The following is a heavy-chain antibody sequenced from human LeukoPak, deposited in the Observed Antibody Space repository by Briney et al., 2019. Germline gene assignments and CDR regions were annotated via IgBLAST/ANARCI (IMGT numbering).Heavy chain of an antibody. CDR3: ARPRDGYNDAFDI. CDR2: IYPGDSDT. D-gene: IGHD5-24*01. Sequence: GESPKISCKGSGYSFTSYWIGWVRQMPGKGLEWMGIIYPGDSDTRYSPSFQGQVTISADKSISTAYLQWSSLKASDTAMYYCARPRDGYNDAFDIWGQGTMVTVSS. V-gene: IGHV5-51*01. CDR1: GYSFTSYW. J-gene: IGHJ3*02.